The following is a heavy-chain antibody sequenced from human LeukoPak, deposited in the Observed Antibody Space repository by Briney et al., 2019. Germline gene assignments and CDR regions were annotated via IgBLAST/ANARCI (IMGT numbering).Heavy chain of an antibody. Sequence: GGSLRLSCAASGFTFSSYEMNWVRQGPGKGLEWVSYISSSGTTKYYADSVKGRFTLSRDNAKKSLSLQMNSLRAEDTAIYYCARSHRDAFDVWGQGTVVTVSS. CDR3: ARSHRDAFDV. J-gene: IGHJ3*01. CDR2: ISSSGTTK. CDR1: GFTFSSYE. V-gene: IGHV3-48*03.